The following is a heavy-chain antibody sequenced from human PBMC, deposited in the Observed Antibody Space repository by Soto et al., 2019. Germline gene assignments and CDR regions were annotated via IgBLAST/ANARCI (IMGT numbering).Heavy chain of an antibody. Sequence: GGSLRLSCAASGFTFSSYAMHWVRQAPGKGLEWVAVISYDGSNKYYADSVKGRFTISRDNSKNTLYLQMNSLRAEDTAVYYCARGQQPAYYYYYYGMDVWGQGTTVTVSS. D-gene: IGHD6-13*01. V-gene: IGHV3-30-3*01. CDR1: GFTFSSYA. CDR3: ARGQQPAYYYYYYGMDV. CDR2: ISYDGSNK. J-gene: IGHJ6*02.